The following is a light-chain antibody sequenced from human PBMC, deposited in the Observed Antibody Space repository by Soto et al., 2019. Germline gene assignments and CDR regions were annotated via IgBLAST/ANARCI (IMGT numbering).Light chain of an antibody. CDR1: QSVSSY. CDR3: QQRSNWPT. Sequence: EIVLTQSPATLSLSPGARATLSCRASQSVSSYLAWYQQKPGQAPRLLIYDASNRATRIPARFSGSGSGTDFTLTISSLEPEDFAVYYCQQRSNWPTFGGGTKVEIK. V-gene: IGKV3-11*01. J-gene: IGKJ4*01. CDR2: DAS.